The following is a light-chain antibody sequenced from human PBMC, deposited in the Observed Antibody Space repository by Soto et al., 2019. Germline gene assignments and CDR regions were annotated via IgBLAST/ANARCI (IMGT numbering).Light chain of an antibody. CDR3: QQYNNWPPWT. J-gene: IGKJ1*01. V-gene: IGKV3-15*01. CDR1: QSVSSN. CDR2: GAS. Sequence: EIVMTQSPATLSVSPGERDTLSCRASQSVSSNLAWYQQKPGQAPRLLIYGASTRTTGIPVRFSGSGSGTEFSLTISSLQSEDFAFYYCQQYNNWPPWTFGQGTKVDIK.